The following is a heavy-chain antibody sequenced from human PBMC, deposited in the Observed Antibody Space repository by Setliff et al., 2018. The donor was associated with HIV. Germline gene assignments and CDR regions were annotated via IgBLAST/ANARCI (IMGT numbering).Heavy chain of an antibody. Sequence: PSETLSLTCTVSGGSISSYYWSWIRQPPGKGLEWIGYIYYSGSTNYNPSLKSRVTISVDTSKNQFSLKLNSVTAADTAVYYCARAMGGSRTDFDYWGQGTLVTVSS. CDR1: GGSISSYY. J-gene: IGHJ4*02. CDR2: IYYSGST. D-gene: IGHD1-26*01. CDR3: ARAMGGSRTDFDY. V-gene: IGHV4-59*01.